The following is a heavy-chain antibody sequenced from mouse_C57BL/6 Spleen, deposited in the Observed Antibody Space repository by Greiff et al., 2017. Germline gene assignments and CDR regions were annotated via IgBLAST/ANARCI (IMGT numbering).Heavy chain of an antibody. D-gene: IGHD1-1*01. J-gene: IGHJ2*01. V-gene: IGHV5-17*01. CDR3: ARFITTVVADYFDY. CDR2: ISSGSSTI. CDR1: GFTFSDYG. Sequence: EVQLVESGGGLVKPGGSLKLSCAASGFTFSDYGMHWVRQAPEKGLEWVAYISSGSSTIYYADTVKGRFTISRDNAKNTLFLQMTSLRSEDTAMYYCARFITTVVADYFDYWGQGTTLTVSS.